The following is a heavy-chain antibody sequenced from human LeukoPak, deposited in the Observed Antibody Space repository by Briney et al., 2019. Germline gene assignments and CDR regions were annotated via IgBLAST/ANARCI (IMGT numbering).Heavy chain of an antibody. CDR1: GFTFSSYG. Sequence: GGSLRLSCAASGFTFSSYGMHWVRQAPGKGLEWVSFIQNDGSNKYYGDSVKGRFTISRDSSKNTLYLQMNSLRPEDTAVYYCARGNGNYRYYFDYWGQGTLVTVSS. CDR3: ARGNGNYRYYFDY. D-gene: IGHD1-7*01. J-gene: IGHJ4*02. V-gene: IGHV3-30*02. CDR2: IQNDGSNK.